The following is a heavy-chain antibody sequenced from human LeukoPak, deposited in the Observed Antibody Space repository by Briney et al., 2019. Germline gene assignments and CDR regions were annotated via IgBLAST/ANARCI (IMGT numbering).Heavy chain of an antibody. V-gene: IGHV3-53*01. CDR2: IYSGSST. Sequence: GGSLRLSCAASGFIVSSNYMSWVRQAPGKGLEWVSVIYSGSSTYYADSVEGRFTISRVNSKNTLYLQMNSLRAEDTAVYYCATTHSKTGHYYYYGMDVWGQGTTVTVSS. D-gene: IGHD3-9*01. CDR1: GFIVSSNY. CDR3: ATTHSKTGHYYYYGMDV. J-gene: IGHJ6*02.